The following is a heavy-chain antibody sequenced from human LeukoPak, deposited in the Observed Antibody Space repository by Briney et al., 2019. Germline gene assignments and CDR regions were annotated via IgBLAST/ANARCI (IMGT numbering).Heavy chain of an antibody. D-gene: IGHD2-2*01. J-gene: IGHJ6*02. CDR1: GFTFSSYS. V-gene: IGHV3-21*01. CDR2: ISSSSSYI. Sequence: GGSLGLSCAASGFTFSSYSMNWVRQAPGKGLEWVSSISSSSSYIYYADSVKGRFTISRDNAKNSLYLQMNSLRAEDTAVYYCARDGCSITSCYSYYYGMDVWGQGTTVTVSS. CDR3: ARDGCSITSCYSYYYGMDV.